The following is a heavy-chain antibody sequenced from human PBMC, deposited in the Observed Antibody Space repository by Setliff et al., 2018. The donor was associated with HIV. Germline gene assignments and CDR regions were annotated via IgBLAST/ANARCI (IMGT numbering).Heavy chain of an antibody. CDR3: ARGLPSYYYESSGSLGWFDP. Sequence: PSETLSLTCTVSGDPISTYYWSWARKPPGKGLEWIGYVYYSGSTYYNPSLKSRLTISVDTSKNQFSLKLKYVTAADTAVYYCARGLPSYYYESSGSLGWFDPWGQGTLVTVS. V-gene: IGHV4-59*12. CDR1: GDPISTYY. CDR2: VYYSGST. J-gene: IGHJ5*02. D-gene: IGHD3-22*01.